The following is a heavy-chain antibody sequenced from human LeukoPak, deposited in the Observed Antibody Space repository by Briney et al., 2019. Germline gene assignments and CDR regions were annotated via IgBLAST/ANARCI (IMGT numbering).Heavy chain of an antibody. D-gene: IGHD1-1*01. CDR1: GYTLTELS. V-gene: IGHV1-24*01. CDR2: FDPEDGET. CDR3: ARDERGSREGFDH. Sequence: GASVKVSCKVSGYTLTELSMHWVRQAPGKGLEWMGGFDPEDGETIYAQKFQGRVTMTEDTSTDTAYMELSRLRSDDKAIYYCARDERGSREGFDHWGQGTLVTVSS. J-gene: IGHJ4*02.